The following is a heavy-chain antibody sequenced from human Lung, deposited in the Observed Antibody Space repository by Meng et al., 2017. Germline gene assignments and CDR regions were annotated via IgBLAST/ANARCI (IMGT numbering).Heavy chain of an antibody. Sequence: QVQVVKSGAEVKKPGSSVKVSCKASGYTFTSYDINWVQQATGQGLEWMGWMNPNSGNTGYAQKFQGRVTMTRNTSISTAYMELSSLRSEDTAVYYCARGLLRHIGGNWFDPWGQGTLVTVSS. D-gene: IGHD3-16*01. CDR2: MNPNSGNT. CDR3: ARGLLRHIGGNWFDP. CDR1: GYTFTSYD. V-gene: IGHV1-8*01. J-gene: IGHJ5*02.